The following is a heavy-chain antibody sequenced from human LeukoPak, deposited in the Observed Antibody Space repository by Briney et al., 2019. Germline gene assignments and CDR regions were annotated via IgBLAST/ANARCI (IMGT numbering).Heavy chain of an antibody. D-gene: IGHD6-19*01. CDR3: ARTPPPPQWLAYYYGMDV. V-gene: IGHV3-21*01. CDR1: GFTFSSYS. Sequence: KPGGSLRLSCAASGFTFSSYSMNWVRQAPGKGLEWVSSISSSSSYTYYADSVKGRFTISRDIAKNSLYLQMNTLRAEDTAVYYCARTPPPPQWLAYYYGMDVWGQGTTVTVSS. CDR2: ISSSSSYT. J-gene: IGHJ6*02.